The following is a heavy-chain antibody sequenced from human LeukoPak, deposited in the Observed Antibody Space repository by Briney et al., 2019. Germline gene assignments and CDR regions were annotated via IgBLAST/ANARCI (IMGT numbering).Heavy chain of an antibody. D-gene: IGHD1-26*01. CDR1: GYTFTGYY. J-gene: IGHJ4*02. Sequence: ASVKVSCKASGYTFTGYYMHWVRQAPGQGLEWMGRINPNSGGTNYAQKFQGRVTMTRDTSISTAYMELSRLRCDDTAVYYCARDAYSGSYSYYFDYWGQGTLVTVSS. CDR2: INPNSGGT. V-gene: IGHV1-2*06. CDR3: ARDAYSGSYSYYFDY.